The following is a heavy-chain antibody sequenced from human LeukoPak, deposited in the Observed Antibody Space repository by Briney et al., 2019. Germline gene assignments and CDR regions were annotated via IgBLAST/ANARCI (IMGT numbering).Heavy chain of an antibody. J-gene: IGHJ4*02. CDR3: AKPHAGNYDFYPLDFDY. CDR2: IRYDGSNK. V-gene: IGHV3-30*02. D-gene: IGHD3-3*01. CDR1: GFTFSSYG. Sequence: PGGSLRLSCAASGFTFSSYGMHWVRQAPGKGLEWVAFIRYDGSNKYYADSVKGRFTISRDNSKNTLYLQMNSLRAEDTAVYYCAKPHAGNYDFYPLDFDYWGQGTLVTVSS.